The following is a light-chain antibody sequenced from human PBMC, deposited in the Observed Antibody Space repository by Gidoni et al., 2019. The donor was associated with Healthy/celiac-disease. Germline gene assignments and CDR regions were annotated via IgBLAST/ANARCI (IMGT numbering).Light chain of an antibody. Sequence: DIQITQSPSSLSASVGDRVTITCRASQSISSYLNWYQQKPGKAPKRLIYAASSLQSGVPSRFSGSGSGTDFTLTISSLQPEDFATYYCQQSYSTLRTFGQXTKVEIK. CDR3: QQSYSTLRT. V-gene: IGKV1-39*01. J-gene: IGKJ1*01. CDR2: AAS. CDR1: QSISSY.